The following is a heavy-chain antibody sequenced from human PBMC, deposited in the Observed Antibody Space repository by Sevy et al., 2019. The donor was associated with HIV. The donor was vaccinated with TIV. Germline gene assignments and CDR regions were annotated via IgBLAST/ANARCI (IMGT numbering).Heavy chain of an antibody. Sequence: GGSLRLSCAASEFTFSDYYMSWIRQAPGKGLEWVSYISRSGSTINYADSVKGRFTISRDNAKNSLYLQINSLRAEDTAVYYCARENTMIEEPGWFDPWGQGTLVTVSS. CDR2: ISRSGSTI. V-gene: IGHV3-11*01. CDR3: ARENTMIEEPGWFDP. CDR1: EFTFSDYY. J-gene: IGHJ5*02. D-gene: IGHD3-22*01.